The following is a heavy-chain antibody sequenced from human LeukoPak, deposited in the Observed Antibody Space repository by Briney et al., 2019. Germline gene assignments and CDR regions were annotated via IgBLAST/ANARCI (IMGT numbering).Heavy chain of an antibody. V-gene: IGHV3-33*01. J-gene: IGHJ5*02. CDR2: IWYDGSNK. D-gene: IGHD6-13*01. Sequence: GRSLRLSCAASGFTFSGYGMHWVRQAPGKGLEWVAVIWYDGSNKYYADSVKGRFTISRDNSKNTLYLQMNSLRAEDTAVYYCARDGVAAADTTGRFDPWGQGTLVTVSS. CDR1: GFTFSGYG. CDR3: ARDGVAAADTTGRFDP.